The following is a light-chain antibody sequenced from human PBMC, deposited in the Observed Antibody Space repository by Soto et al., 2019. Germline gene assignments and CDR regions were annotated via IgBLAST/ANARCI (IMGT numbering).Light chain of an antibody. V-gene: IGKV1-39*01. CDR3: QQSYSTPVT. CDR1: QSISSY. CDR2: AAS. J-gene: IGKJ3*01. Sequence: DIQMTQSPSSLSASVGDRVTITCRASQSISSYLNWYQQKPGKAPKLLIYAASSLQSWVPSRFSGGGSGTDFALTFSSLRPEDFATYYCQQSYSTPVTFGPGTKVDIK.